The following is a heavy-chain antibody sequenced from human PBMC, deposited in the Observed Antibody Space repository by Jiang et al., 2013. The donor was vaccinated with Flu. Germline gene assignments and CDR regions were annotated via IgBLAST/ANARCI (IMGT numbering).Heavy chain of an antibody. V-gene: IGHV4-39*01. CDR2: IYYTGST. CDR3: ARQALGSRGWYVGY. D-gene: IGHD6-19*01. J-gene: IGHJ4*02. Sequence: IYYTGSTYYNPSLKSRVSISGDTSKNQFSLKLSSVTAADTAVYYCARQALGSRGWYVGYWGQGTLVTVSS.